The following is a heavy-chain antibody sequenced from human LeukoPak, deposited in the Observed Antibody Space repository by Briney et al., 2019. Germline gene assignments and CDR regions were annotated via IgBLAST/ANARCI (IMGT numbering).Heavy chain of an antibody. J-gene: IGHJ4*02. Sequence: ASVKVSCKASRYTFTSYYMHWVRQAPGQGLEWMGIINPSGGSTSYAQKFQGRVTITRDTSTSTVYMELSSLRSEDTAVYYCARDKWFGELLYWGQGTLVTVSS. V-gene: IGHV1-46*01. CDR2: INPSGGST. D-gene: IGHD3-10*01. CDR1: RYTFTSYY. CDR3: ARDKWFGELLY.